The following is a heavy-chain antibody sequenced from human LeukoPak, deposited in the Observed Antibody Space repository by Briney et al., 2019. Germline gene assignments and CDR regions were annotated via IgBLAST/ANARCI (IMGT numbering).Heavy chain of an antibody. V-gene: IGHV4-39*01. CDR2: IYYSGST. CDR3: ARHAGGISATGTRPFDY. Sequence: PSETLSLTCTASGASYSSSTYYWGWIRQPPGKGLEWIGSIYYSGSTYYNPSLKSRVTMSVDTSKNQFSLKLSSVTAANTAVYYCARHAGGISATGTRPFDYWGQGTLVTVSS. J-gene: IGHJ4*02. D-gene: IGHD6-13*01. CDR1: GASYSSSTYY.